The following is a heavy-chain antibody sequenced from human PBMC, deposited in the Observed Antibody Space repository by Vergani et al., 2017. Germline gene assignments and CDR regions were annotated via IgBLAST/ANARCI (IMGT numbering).Heavy chain of an antibody. D-gene: IGHD3-3*01. V-gene: IGHV4-31*03. J-gene: IGHJ4*02. CDR3: ARHGGSGNYYHLFDS. Sequence: QVQLQESSPGLVKPSQTLSLTCTVSGDSISSDYYWTWIRQLPGKGLEWIGYIFYSGTTYYNPSLESRVTMSVDTSRNQFSLKLNSVTAADTAVYYCARHGGSGNYYHLFDSWGQGTLVIVSS. CDR1: GDSISSDYY. CDR2: IFYSGTT.